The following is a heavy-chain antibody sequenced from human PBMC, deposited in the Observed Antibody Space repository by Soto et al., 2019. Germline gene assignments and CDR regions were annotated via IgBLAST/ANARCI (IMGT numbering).Heavy chain of an antibody. V-gene: IGHV1-46*01. CDR2: INPSGGST. D-gene: IGHD6-6*01. J-gene: IGHJ6*02. CDR3: ARGRLIAARRAYYYYYGMDV. CDR1: GYTFTSYY. Sequence: VASVKVSCKASGYTFTSYYMHWVRQAPGQGLEWMGIINPSGGSTSYAQKFQGRVTMTRDTSTSTVYMELSSRRSEATAVYYCARGRLIAARRAYYYYYGMDVWGQGTTVTVSS.